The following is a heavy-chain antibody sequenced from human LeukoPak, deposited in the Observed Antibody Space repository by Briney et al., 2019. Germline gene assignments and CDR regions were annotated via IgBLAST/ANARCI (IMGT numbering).Heavy chain of an antibody. Sequence: PGGSLRLSCAASGFTFSSYSMNWVRQAPGKGLEWVSSISSSSYIYYADSVKGRFTISRDNAKNSLYLQMNSLRAEDTAVYYCARESRITMTHNGPDYWGQGTLVTVSS. D-gene: IGHD3-22*01. CDR2: ISSSSYI. J-gene: IGHJ4*02. CDR3: ARESRITMTHNGPDY. CDR1: GFTFSSYS. V-gene: IGHV3-21*01.